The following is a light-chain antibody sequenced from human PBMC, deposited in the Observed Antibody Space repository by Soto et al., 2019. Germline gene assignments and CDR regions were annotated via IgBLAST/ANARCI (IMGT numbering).Light chain of an antibody. J-gene: IGKJ5*01. CDR1: QSLSSSY. CDR2: GAF. CDR3: QQHENLIT. V-gene: IGKV3-20*01. Sequence: EILLNQSPVTLSLSPGEIATLSCRASQSLSSSYFAWYQHKPGQGPRLLIYGAFTRATGIPDRFSGSASGTEFTLTISRMEPEDFAVYYCQQHENLITFGHGTRLEIK.